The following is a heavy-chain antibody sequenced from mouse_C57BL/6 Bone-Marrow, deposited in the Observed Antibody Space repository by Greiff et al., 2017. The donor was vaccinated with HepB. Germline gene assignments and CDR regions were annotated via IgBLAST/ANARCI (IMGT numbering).Heavy chain of an antibody. D-gene: IGHD2-1*01. CDR1: GFTFSDYG. CDR2: ISSGSSTI. J-gene: IGHJ4*01. Sequence: EVQLQESGGGLVKPGGSLKLSCAASGFTFSDYGMHWVRQAPEKGLEWVAYISSGSSTIYYADTVKGRFTISRDNAKNTLFLQMTSLRSEDTAMYYCASNYVYAMDYWGQGTSVTVSS. CDR3: ASNYVYAMDY. V-gene: IGHV5-17*01.